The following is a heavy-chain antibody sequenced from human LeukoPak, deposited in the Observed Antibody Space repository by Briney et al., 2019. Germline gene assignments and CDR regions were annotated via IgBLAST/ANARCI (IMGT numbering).Heavy chain of an antibody. CDR2: IYYSGST. Sequence: SETLSLTCTVSGGSISSSNYYWGWIRQPPGKGLEWIGYIYYSGSTYYNPSLRSRVTISVDTSKNQFSLKLSSVTAADTAVYYCARDYSREYYGSGHHWTWFDPWGQGTLVTVSS. J-gene: IGHJ5*02. CDR1: GGSISSSNYY. V-gene: IGHV4-31*03. D-gene: IGHD3-10*01. CDR3: ARDYSREYYGSGHHWTWFDP.